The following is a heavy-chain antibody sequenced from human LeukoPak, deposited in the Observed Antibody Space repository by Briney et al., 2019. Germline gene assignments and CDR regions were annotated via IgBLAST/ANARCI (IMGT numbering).Heavy chain of an antibody. CDR2: IKQDGSEK. Sequence: GGSLRLSCAASGFTFSSYWMSWVRQAPGKGLEWVANIKQDGSEKYYVDSVKGRFTISRDNAKNSLYLQMNSLRAEDTAVYYCARDWLVFRDILTGYGYFDYWGQGTLVTASS. V-gene: IGHV3-7*01. CDR3: ARDWLVFRDILTGYGYFDY. J-gene: IGHJ4*02. D-gene: IGHD3-9*01. CDR1: GFTFSSYW.